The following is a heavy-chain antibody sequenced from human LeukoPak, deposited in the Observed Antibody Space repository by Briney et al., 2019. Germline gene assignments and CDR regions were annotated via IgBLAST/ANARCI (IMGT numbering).Heavy chain of an antibody. D-gene: IGHD6-19*01. Sequence: GGSLRLSCAASGFTFSSYAMSWVRQAPGKGLEWVSTISGSGGSTYYADSVKGRFTISRDNSKNTLYLQMNSLRAEDTAVYYCTTDAQFGIAVAGDAFDIWGQGTMVTVSS. CDR2: ISGSGGST. J-gene: IGHJ3*02. CDR1: GFTFSSYA. V-gene: IGHV3-23*01. CDR3: TTDAQFGIAVAGDAFDI.